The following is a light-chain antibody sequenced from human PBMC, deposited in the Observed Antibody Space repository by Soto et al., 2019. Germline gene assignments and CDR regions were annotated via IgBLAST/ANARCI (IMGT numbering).Light chain of an antibody. V-gene: IGLV1-44*01. CDR3: AAWDDSLNGHVV. J-gene: IGLJ2*01. CDR1: NSNIGSNT. Sequence: QSVLTQPPSASGTPGQRVSISCSGSNSNIGSNTVNWYQQLPRTAPKLLIYSNNQRPSVVPDRFSGSKSGTSASLAISGLQSEDEADYYCAAWDDSLNGHVVFGGGTKLTVL. CDR2: SNN.